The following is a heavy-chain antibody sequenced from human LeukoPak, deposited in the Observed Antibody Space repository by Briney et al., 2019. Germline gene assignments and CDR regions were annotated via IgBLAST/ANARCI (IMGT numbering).Heavy chain of an antibody. CDR2: FDPEDGET. CDR1: GYTLTELS. J-gene: IGHJ6*02. Sequence: ASVKVSCKVSGYTLTELSMHWVRQAPGKGLEWMGGFDPEDGETIYAQKFQGRVTMTEDTSTDTAYMELRSLRSEDTAVYYCATGGVRGVTDRSRYYYYGMDVWGQGTTVTVSS. CDR3: ATGGVRGVTDRSRYYYYGMDV. V-gene: IGHV1-24*01. D-gene: IGHD3-10*01.